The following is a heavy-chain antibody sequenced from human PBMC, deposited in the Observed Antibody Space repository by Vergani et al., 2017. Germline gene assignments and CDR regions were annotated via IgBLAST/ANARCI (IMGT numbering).Heavy chain of an antibody. CDR1: GGSLNSYY. V-gene: IGHV4-59*01. D-gene: IGHD6-13*01. J-gene: IGHJ4*02. Sequence: QVQLQESGPGLVKPSETLSLTCTVSGGSLNSYYWSWIRQPPGKGLEWIGYLYYSGSTNYNPSLQSRVTISVDTSKNQFTLKLSSVTAADTAVYYCARMIAAAGTEYFDYWGQGTLVTVSS. CDR2: LYYSGST. CDR3: ARMIAAAGTEYFDY.